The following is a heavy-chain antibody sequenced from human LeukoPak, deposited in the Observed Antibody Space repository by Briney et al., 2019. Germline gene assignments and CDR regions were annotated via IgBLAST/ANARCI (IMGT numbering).Heavy chain of an antibody. Sequence: ASVKVSCKASGGTFSSYAISWVRQAPGQGLEWMGGIIPIFGTANCAQKFQGRVTITADESTSTAYMELSSLRSEDTAVYYCARPLYYYDSSGYYDGFAFDIWGQGTMVTVSS. CDR3: ARPLYYYDSSGYYDGFAFDI. CDR2: IIPIFGTA. J-gene: IGHJ3*02. CDR1: GGTFSSYA. V-gene: IGHV1-69*13. D-gene: IGHD3-22*01.